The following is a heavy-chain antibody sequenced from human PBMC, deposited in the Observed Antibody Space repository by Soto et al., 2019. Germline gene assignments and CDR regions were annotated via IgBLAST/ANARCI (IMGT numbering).Heavy chain of an antibody. Sequence: EVQLLESGGGLVQPGGSLRLSCAASGFTFSSYAMSWVRQAPGKGLEWVSAISGSGGTTYYADSVKGRFPISRDNSKNTLFLQMNSLRAEDTAVYYCAKDGSRYTSGWYAPDYNWFDPWGQGTLVTVSS. CDR1: GFTFSSYA. CDR3: AKDGSRYTSGWYAPDYNWFDP. V-gene: IGHV3-23*01. J-gene: IGHJ5*02. D-gene: IGHD6-19*01. CDR2: ISGSGGTT.